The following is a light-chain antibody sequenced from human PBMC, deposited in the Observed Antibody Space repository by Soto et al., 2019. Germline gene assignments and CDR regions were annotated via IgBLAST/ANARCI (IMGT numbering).Light chain of an antibody. CDR1: SSDVGDYNF. V-gene: IGLV2-8*01. CDR2: EVT. CDR3: SSYASSNIFV. J-gene: IGLJ1*01. Sequence: QSVLTQPPSASGSPGQSVTISCTGTSSDVGDYNFVSWYQQHPGNAPKLMIYEVTKRPSGVPDRFPGSKSGNTASLTVSGLQAEDEADYYCSSYASSNIFVFGPGTKLTVL.